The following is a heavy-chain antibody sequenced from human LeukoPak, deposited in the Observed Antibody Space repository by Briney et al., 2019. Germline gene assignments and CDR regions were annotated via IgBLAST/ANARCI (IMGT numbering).Heavy chain of an antibody. CDR3: AREEKKYGDPPGARDY. CDR1: GYTFTSYD. CDR2: MNPNSGNT. D-gene: IGHD4-17*01. V-gene: IGHV1-8*01. J-gene: IGHJ4*02. Sequence: ASVKVSCKASGYTFTSYDINWVRQATGQGLEWMGWMNPNSGNTGYAQKFQGRVTITADKSTSTAYMELSSLRSEDTAVYYCAREEKKYGDPPGARDYWGQGTLVTVSS.